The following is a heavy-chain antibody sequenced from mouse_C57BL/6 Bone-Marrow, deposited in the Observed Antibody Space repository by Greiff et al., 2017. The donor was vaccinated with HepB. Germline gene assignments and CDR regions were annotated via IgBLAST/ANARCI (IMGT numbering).Heavy chain of an antibody. J-gene: IGHJ4*01. CDR2: ISGGGGNT. CDR3: ARQLRLRAMDD. D-gene: IGHD3-2*02. CDR1: GFTFSSYT. Sequence: EVQLVEPGGGLVKPGGSLKLSCAASGFTFSSYTMSWVRQTPEKRLEWVATISGGGGNTYYPDSVKGRFTISRDNAKNTLYLQMSSLRSEDTALYCCARQLRLRAMDDWGQGTSVTVSS. V-gene: IGHV5-9*01.